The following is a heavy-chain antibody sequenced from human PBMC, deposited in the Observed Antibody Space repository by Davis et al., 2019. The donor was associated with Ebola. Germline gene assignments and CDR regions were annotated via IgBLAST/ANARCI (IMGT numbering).Heavy chain of an antibody. V-gene: IGHV3-7*01. CDR1: GFTFSNYW. D-gene: IGHD3-10*01. CDR3: ARNVYYYGSGSYSEGFDY. J-gene: IGHJ4*02. CDR2: IMQDGSEK. Sequence: GESLKISCAASGFTFSNYWMTWVRQAPGKGLEWVANIMQDGSEKNYVDSARGRFTISRDNAKNSLYLQMNSLRAEDTAVYYCARNVYYYGSGSYSEGFDYWGQGTLVTVSS.